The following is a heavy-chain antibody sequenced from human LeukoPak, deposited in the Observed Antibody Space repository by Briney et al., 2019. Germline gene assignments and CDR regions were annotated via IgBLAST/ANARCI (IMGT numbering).Heavy chain of an antibody. D-gene: IGHD3-10*01. CDR3: ARDGQNGSPYATDV. V-gene: IGHV3-33*01. Sequence: GGSLRLSCAASGFAFRSHGMHWVRKAPGKGLEWVAGIWYDGSNEDYADSVKGRFTISRDNSKNTLYLQMSSLRVEDTAVYYCARDGQNGSPYATDVWGQGTTVTVSS. J-gene: IGHJ6*02. CDR2: IWYDGSNE. CDR1: GFAFRSHG.